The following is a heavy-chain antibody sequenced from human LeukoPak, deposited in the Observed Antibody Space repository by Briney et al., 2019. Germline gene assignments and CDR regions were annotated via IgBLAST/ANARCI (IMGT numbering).Heavy chain of an antibody. J-gene: IGHJ4*02. CDR3: ARVPHFGGPLDY. D-gene: IGHD4-23*01. Sequence: SVKVSCKASGGTFSSYAISWVRQAPGQGLEWMGGIIPIFGTANYAQKFQGRVTTTADESTSTAYMELSSLRSEDTAVYYCARVPHFGGPLDYWGQGTLVTVSS. V-gene: IGHV1-69*01. CDR1: GGTFSSYA. CDR2: IIPIFGTA.